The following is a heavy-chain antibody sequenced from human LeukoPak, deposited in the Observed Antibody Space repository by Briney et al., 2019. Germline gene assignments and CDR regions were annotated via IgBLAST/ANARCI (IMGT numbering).Heavy chain of an antibody. CDR2: SYSSVST. CDR1: GGSISSGSYS. V-gene: IGHV4-61*02. CDR3: ARESATHGSGSYYWDYYYYYMDV. Sequence: PSETLSLTCTGSGGSISSGSYSWGWFRQAAGKGLEWIGRSYSSVSTNDNPSRKSRVTITVDTSKNQFSLKLSSVTAADTAVYYCARESATHGSGSYYWDYYYYYMDVWGKGTTVTISS. D-gene: IGHD3-10*01. J-gene: IGHJ6*03.